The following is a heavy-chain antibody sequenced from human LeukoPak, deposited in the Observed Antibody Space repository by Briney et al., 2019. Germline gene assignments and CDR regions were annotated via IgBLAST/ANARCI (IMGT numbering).Heavy chain of an antibody. D-gene: IGHD3-22*01. V-gene: IGHV3-23*01. CDR3: ARESNSGYYLSY. Sequence: GGSLRLSCAASGFTFSTYAMSWVREAPARGLEWVSSLRGNGDTFYADSVKGRFTISRGNSKNTLYLQMNSLRAEDTAVYYCARESNSGYYLSYWGQGTLVTVSS. J-gene: IGHJ4*02. CDR1: GFTFSTYA. CDR2: LRGNGDT.